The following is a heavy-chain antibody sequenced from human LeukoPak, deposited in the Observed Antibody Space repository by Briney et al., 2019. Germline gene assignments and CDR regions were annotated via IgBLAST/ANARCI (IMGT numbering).Heavy chain of an antibody. D-gene: IGHD4-17*01. CDR1: GFTFSLYA. J-gene: IGHJ4*02. Sequence: PGGSLRLSCAASGFTFSLYAMSWARQARGKGLESVSTIGYDGVKTYYADSVRGRFTISRDNSKNTLFLQINRLSAEDTAVYYCGKTVTIDSWGQGTLVTVSS. V-gene: IGHV3-23*01. CDR3: GKTVTIDS. CDR2: IGYDGVKT.